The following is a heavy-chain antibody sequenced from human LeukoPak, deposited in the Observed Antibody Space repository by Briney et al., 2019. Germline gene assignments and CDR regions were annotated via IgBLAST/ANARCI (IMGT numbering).Heavy chain of an antibody. Sequence: PGGSLRLSCAASGFTFSSYGMSWVRQAPGKGLEWVSAISGSGGSTYYADSVKGRFTISRDNSKNTLYLQMNSLRAEDTAVYYSAKCDYYDSSGYYRYWGQGTLVTVSS. CDR1: GFTFSSYG. V-gene: IGHV3-23*01. J-gene: IGHJ4*02. D-gene: IGHD3-22*01. CDR2: ISGSGGST. CDR3: AKCDYYDSSGYYRY.